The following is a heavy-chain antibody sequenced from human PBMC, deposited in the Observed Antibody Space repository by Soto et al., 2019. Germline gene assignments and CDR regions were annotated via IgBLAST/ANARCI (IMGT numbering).Heavy chain of an antibody. D-gene: IGHD6-13*01. J-gene: IGHJ4*02. CDR1: GFTFSSYA. Sequence: QVQLVESGGGVVQPGRSLRLSCAASGFTFSSYAMHWVRQAPGKGLEWVAVISYDGSNKYYADSVKGRFTISRDNSKNTLYLQMNSLRAEDTALYYCARAPRGSSWYSYFDYWGQGTLVTVSS. CDR2: ISYDGSNK. CDR3: ARAPRGSSWYSYFDY. V-gene: IGHV3-30-3*01.